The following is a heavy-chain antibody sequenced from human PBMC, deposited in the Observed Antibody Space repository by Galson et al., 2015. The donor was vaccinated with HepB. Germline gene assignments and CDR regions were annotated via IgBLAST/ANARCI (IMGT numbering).Heavy chain of an antibody. J-gene: IGHJ4*02. Sequence: SLRLSCAASGFTFSSYSMNWVRQAPGKGLEWVPSTSSNSTHIYYADSVKGRFTISRDNAKNSLYLQLNSLRAEEPAMYYCARGPGLGFDYWGQGTLVTVSS. V-gene: IGHV3-21*01. CDR1: GFTFSSYS. CDR3: ARGPGLGFDY. CDR2: TSSNSTHI. D-gene: IGHD5/OR15-5a*01.